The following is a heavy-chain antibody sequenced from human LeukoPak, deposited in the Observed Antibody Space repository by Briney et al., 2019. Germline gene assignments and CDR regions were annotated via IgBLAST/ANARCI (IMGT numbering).Heavy chain of an antibody. D-gene: IGHD3-22*01. CDR3: ARDGDYYDSSGYPDY. J-gene: IGHJ4*02. V-gene: IGHV1-46*01. CDR2: INPSGGST. CDR1: GYTFTSYY. Sequence: ASVKVSCRASGYTFTSYYMHWVRQAPGQGLEWMGIINPSGGSTSYAQKFQGRVTMTRDTSTSTVYMELSSLRSEDTAVYYCARDGDYYDSSGYPDYWGQGTLVTVSS.